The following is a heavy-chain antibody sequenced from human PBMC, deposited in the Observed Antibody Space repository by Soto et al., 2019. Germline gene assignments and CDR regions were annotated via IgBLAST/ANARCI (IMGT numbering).Heavy chain of an antibody. V-gene: IGHV4-39*01. CDR3: TDTGPGG. J-gene: IGHJ4*02. Sequence: TLSLTCTVSGGSISSSSYYWGWIRQPPGKGLEWIGSIYYSGSTYYNPSLKSRVTISVDTSKNQFSLKLSSVTAADTAVYYCTDTGPGGWGQGTLVTVSS. CDR2: IYYSGST. CDR1: GGSISSSSYY. D-gene: IGHD2-8*02.